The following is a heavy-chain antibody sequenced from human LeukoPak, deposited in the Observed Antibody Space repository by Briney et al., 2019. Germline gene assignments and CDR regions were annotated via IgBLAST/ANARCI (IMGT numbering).Heavy chain of an antibody. Sequence: PGRSLRLSCAASGFTFSSYGMHWVRQAPGKGLEWVAVISYDGSNKYYADSVKGRFTISGDNSKNTLYLQMNSLRAEDTAVYYCAKTKRLETVADYWGQGTLVTVSS. CDR1: GFTFSSYG. CDR2: ISYDGSNK. CDR3: AKTKRLETVADY. J-gene: IGHJ4*02. D-gene: IGHD4-23*01. V-gene: IGHV3-30*18.